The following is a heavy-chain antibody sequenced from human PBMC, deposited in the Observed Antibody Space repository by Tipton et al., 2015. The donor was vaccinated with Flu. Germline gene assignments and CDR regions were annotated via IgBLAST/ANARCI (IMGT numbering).Heavy chain of an antibody. Sequence: SLRLSCAASGFTFDDYAMHWVRQAPGQGLEWVSGMSWGGDNIGYADSVKGRFTISRDNSRNSLYLQMNSLTAEDTALYYCAKTGAGFWSGAFDTWGQGPLVAVPS. CDR2: MSWGGDNI. CDR1: GFTFDDYA. J-gene: IGHJ5*02. CDR3: AKTGAGFWSGAFDT. V-gene: IGHV3-9*01. D-gene: IGHD3-3*01.